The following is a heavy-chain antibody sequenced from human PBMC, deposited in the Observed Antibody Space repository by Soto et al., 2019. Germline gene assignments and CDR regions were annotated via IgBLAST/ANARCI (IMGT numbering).Heavy chain of an antibody. D-gene: IGHD2-2*03. Sequence: SVKVSCKASGGTFSSYTISWVRQAPGQGLEWMGRIIPILGIANYAQKFQGRVTITADKSTSTAYMELSSLRSEDTALFYCASPSVGYCSSTSCYYFDYWGQGTLVTVSS. CDR1: GGTFSSYT. CDR3: ASPSVGYCSSTSCYYFDY. V-gene: IGHV1-69*02. CDR2: IIPILGIA. J-gene: IGHJ4*01.